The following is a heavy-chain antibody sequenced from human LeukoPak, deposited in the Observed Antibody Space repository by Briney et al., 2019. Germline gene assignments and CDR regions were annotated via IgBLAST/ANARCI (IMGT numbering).Heavy chain of an antibody. Sequence: PVASVKVSCKASGYTFTSYDINWVRQATGQGLEWMGWMNPNSGNTGYAQKFQGRATMTRNTSISTAYMELSSLRSEDTAVYYCARYLHSSSWTSYYYYGMDVWGQGTTVTVSS. J-gene: IGHJ6*02. CDR2: MNPNSGNT. V-gene: IGHV1-8*01. CDR1: GYTFTSYD. CDR3: ARYLHSSSWTSYYYYGMDV. D-gene: IGHD6-13*01.